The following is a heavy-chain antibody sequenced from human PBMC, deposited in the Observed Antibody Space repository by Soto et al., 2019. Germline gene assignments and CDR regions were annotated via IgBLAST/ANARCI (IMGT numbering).Heavy chain of an antibody. V-gene: IGHV1-69*01. CDR3: ARVVPDGGVDPGVVRGYLDT. CDR1: ADSFSSYG. D-gene: IGHD3-3*01. J-gene: IGHJ4*02. Sequence: QVQLVQSGAEVKEPGSSVKVSCKASADSFSSYGISWVRQAPGQGLEWMGGIIPIFGTTNYAEKFQGRVTITADESTNTAYMEVSSLRAEDTALYYCARVVPDGGVDPGVVRGYLDTWGRGTLVTVSS. CDR2: IIPIFGTT.